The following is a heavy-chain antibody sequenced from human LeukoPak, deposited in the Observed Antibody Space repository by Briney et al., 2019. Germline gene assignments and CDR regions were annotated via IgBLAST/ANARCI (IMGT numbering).Heavy chain of an antibody. CDR1: GYSFTSYW. Sequence: GESLKISCKGSGYSFTSYWIGWVRQVPGTGLEWMGIIYPGDSDTRYSPSFQGQVTISAHKSISTAYLQWSSLKASDTAMYYGASVIYYGSGSYGFAFDIWGQGTMVTASS. J-gene: IGHJ3*02. D-gene: IGHD3-10*01. V-gene: IGHV5-51*01. CDR2: IYPGDSDT. CDR3: ASVIYYGSGSYGFAFDI.